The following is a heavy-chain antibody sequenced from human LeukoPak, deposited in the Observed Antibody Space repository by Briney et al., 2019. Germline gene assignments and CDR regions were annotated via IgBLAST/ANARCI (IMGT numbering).Heavy chain of an antibody. D-gene: IGHD3-9*01. Sequence: PSETLSLTCTVSGYSISGGYYWGWIRQPPGKGLEWIGTIYHGGSTYYNPSLESRVTISLDTSKNHFSLNLTSVTAADTAMYYCARVAERTWLPYDAAFDIWGLGTMVTVSS. CDR3: ARVAERTWLPYDAAFDI. V-gene: IGHV4-38-2*02. J-gene: IGHJ3*02. CDR2: IYHGGST. CDR1: GYSISGGYY.